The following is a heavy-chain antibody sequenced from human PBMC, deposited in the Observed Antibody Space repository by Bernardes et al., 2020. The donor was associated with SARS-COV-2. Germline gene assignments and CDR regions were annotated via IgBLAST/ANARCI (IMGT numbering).Heavy chain of an antibody. CDR3: ARDESEPTATFPPPLKYYYYMDV. CDR1: GFTFSHYN. J-gene: IGHJ6*03. Sequence: GGSLRLSCVASGFTFSHYNMNWVRQAPGKGLEWLLQISSGSSTTHYADSVKGRFTLSRDNAKNSLYLEMNSLRAEDTAVYYCARDESEPTATFPPPLKYYYYMDVWGKGTTVTVSS. V-gene: IGHV3-48*04. D-gene: IGHD2-15*01. CDR2: ISSGSSTT.